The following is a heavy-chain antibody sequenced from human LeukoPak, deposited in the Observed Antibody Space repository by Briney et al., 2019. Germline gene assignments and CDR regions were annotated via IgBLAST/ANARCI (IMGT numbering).Heavy chain of an antibody. CDR1: GYSFTSYW. J-gene: IGHJ4*02. V-gene: IGHV5-51*03. D-gene: IGHD5-18*01. CDR3: ARSDTSMVTTPQGGFDY. Sequence: KPGESLKISCKGSGYSFTSYWIGWVRQMPGKGLEWMGIIYPGDSDTRYSPSFQGQVTISADKSISTAYLQWSSLKASDTAMYYCARSDTSMVTTPQGGFDYWGQGTLVTVSS. CDR2: IYPGDSDT.